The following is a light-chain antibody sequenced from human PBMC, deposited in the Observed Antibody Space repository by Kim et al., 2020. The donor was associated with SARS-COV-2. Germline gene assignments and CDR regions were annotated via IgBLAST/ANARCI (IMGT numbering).Light chain of an antibody. CDR2: DAS. J-gene: IGKJ4*01. CDR1: QSVGSY. Sequence: EIVLTQSPATLSLSPGERATLSCRASQSVGSYLAWYQQRPGQAPRLLIYDASNGATGNPARFSGSGSGTDFTLTINSLEPEDFAVYYWQQRANWPTVTFGGGTKVDI. CDR3: QQRANWPTVT. V-gene: IGKV3-11*01.